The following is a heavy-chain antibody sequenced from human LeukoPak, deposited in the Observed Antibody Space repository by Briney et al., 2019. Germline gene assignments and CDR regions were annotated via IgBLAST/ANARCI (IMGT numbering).Heavy chain of an antibody. V-gene: IGHV4-4*07. CDR3: ARTLGYCSGGSCYWYFDL. D-gene: IGHD2-15*01. J-gene: IGHJ2*01. CDR2: IYTSGST. CDR1: GGFISSYY. Sequence: SKTLSLTCTVSGGFISSYYWSWIRQPAGKGLEWIGRIYTSGSTNYNPSLKSRVTMSVDTSKNQFSLKLSSVTAADTAVYYCARTLGYCSGGSCYWYFDLWGRGTLVTVSS.